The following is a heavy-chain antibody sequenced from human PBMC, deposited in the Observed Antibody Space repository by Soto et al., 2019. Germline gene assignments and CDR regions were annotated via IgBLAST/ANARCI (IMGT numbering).Heavy chain of an antibody. V-gene: IGHV3-23*01. CDR3: AKDTDMIVVVHPFDY. D-gene: IGHD3-22*01. J-gene: IGHJ4*02. CDR2: ISGSGGST. Sequence: GGSLRLSCAASGFTFSSYAMSWVRQAPGKGLEWVSAISGSGGSTYYADSVKGRFTISRDNSKNTLYLQMNSLRAEDTAVYYCAKDTDMIVVVHPFDYWGQGTLVTVSS. CDR1: GFTFSSYA.